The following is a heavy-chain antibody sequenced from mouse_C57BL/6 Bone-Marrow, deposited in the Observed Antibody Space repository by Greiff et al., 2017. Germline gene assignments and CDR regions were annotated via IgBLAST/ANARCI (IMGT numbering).Heavy chain of an antibody. J-gene: IGHJ2*01. CDR3: ARSLIYYYGSSYDY. CDR2: IDPSDSYT. D-gene: IGHD1-1*01. CDR1: GYTFTSYW. Sequence: QVQLQQPGAELVMPGASVKLSCKASGYTFTSYWMHWVKQRPGQGLEWIGEIDPSDSYTNYNQKFKGKSTLTVYKASSTAYMQLSSLTSEDSAVYYYARSLIYYYGSSYDYWGQGTTLTVSS. V-gene: IGHV1-69*01.